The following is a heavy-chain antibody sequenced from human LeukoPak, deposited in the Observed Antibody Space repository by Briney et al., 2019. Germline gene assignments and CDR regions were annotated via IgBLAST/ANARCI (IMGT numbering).Heavy chain of an antibody. J-gene: IGHJ4*02. V-gene: IGHV3-23*01. D-gene: IGHD1/OR15-1a*01. CDR3: AKERATTTAFDY. CDR2: INHSGSSI. Sequence: GGSLRLSCAASGFTFSTNSMTWVRQAPGKGLEWVSIINHSGSSIYYADSVKGRFTISRDNSKNTVYLQMSSLRVEDTAVYYCAKERATTTAFDYWGQGTLVTVSS. CDR1: GFTFSTNS.